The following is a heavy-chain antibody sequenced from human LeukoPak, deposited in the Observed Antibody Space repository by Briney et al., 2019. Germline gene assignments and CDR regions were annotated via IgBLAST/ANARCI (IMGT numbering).Heavy chain of an antibody. D-gene: IGHD3-10*01. V-gene: IGHV1-2*04. CDR2: INPNSGGT. CDR3: ARDSKLLWFGELEYYFDY. J-gene: IGHJ4*02. CDR1: GYTFTGYY. Sequence: GASVKVSCKASGYTFTGYYMHWVRQAPGQGLEWMGWINPNSGGTNYAQKFQGWVTMTRDTSISTAYMELSGLRSDDTAVYYCARDSKLLWFGELEYYFDYWGQGTLVTVSS.